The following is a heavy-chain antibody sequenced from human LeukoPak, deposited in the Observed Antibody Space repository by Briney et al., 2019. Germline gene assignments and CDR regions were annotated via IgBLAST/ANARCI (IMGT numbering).Heavy chain of an antibody. V-gene: IGHV4-59*01. J-gene: IGHJ4*02. CDR1: GGSISSYY. CDR3: AGLPHCGKRIDL. D-gene: IGHD2-21*01. CDR2: IYYSGST. Sequence: SETLSLTCTVSGGSISSYYWSWIRQPPGKGLEYIAYIYYSGSTNYNPSLNSRVTTSVDTSKNQFSLKLSSVTAADTAVYYCAGLPHCGKRIDLWGQGTLVTVSS.